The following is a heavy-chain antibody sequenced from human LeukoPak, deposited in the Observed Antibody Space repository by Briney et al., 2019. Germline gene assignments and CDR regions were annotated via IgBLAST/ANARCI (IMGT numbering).Heavy chain of an antibody. CDR3: ARVPAPYCSGGSCYSDFFDY. D-gene: IGHD2-15*01. Sequence: ASVKVSCKASGYTFTGYYMHWVRQAPGQGLEWMGWINPNSGGTNYAQKFQGRVTMTRDTSISTAYMELSRLRSDDTAVYYCARVPAPYCSGGSCYSDFFDYWGQGTPVTVSS. J-gene: IGHJ4*02. CDR2: INPNSGGT. V-gene: IGHV1-2*02. CDR1: GYTFTGYY.